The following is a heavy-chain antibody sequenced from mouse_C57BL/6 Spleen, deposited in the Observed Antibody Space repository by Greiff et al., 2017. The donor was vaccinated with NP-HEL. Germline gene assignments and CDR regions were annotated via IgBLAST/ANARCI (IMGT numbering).Heavy chain of an antibody. Sequence: VQLVESGAELVKPGASVKISCKASGYAFSSYWMNWVKQRPGKGLEWIGQIYPGDGDTNYNGKFKGKATLTADKSSSTAYMQLSSLTSEDSAVYFCARGDGYDLYWYFDVWGTGTTVTVSS. J-gene: IGHJ1*03. CDR2: IYPGDGDT. D-gene: IGHD2-2*01. V-gene: IGHV1-80*01. CDR3: ARGDGYDLYWYFDV. CDR1: GYAFSSYW.